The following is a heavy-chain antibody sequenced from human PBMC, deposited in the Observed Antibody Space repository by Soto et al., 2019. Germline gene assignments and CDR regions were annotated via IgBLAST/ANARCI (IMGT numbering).Heavy chain of an antibody. V-gene: IGHV4-34*01. CDR2: INHSGST. D-gene: IGHD2-15*01. J-gene: IGHJ4*02. CDR3: ARGRTIDGADTAVFDY. CDR1: GGSFSGYY. Sequence: SETLSLTCAVYGGSFSGYYWSWIRQPPGKGLEWIGEINHSGSTNYNPSLKSRVTISVDTSKNQFSLKLSSVTAADTAVYYCARGRTIDGADTAVFDYWGQGTLVTVSS.